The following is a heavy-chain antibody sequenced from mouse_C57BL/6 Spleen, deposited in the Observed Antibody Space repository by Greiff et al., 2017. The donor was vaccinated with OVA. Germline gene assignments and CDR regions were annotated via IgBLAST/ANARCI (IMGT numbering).Heavy chain of an antibody. J-gene: IGHJ4*01. V-gene: IGHV2-6-1*01. Sequence: VQLQESGPGLVAPSQSLSITCTVSGFSLTSYGVHWVRQPPGKGLEWLVVIWSDGSTTYNSALKSRLSISKDNAKSQVFLKMNSLQTDDTAMYYCARHRDYYGSSWDAMDYWGQGTSVTVSS. CDR1: GFSLTSYG. CDR2: IWSDGST. D-gene: IGHD1-1*01. CDR3: ARHRDYYGSSWDAMDY.